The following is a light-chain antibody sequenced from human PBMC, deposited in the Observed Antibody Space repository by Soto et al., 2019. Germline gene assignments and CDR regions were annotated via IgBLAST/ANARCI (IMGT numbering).Light chain of an antibody. CDR2: EDN. CDR1: SGSIASNY. Sequence: NFMLTQPHSVSESPGKTVTISCTRSSGSIASNYVQWYQQRPGSAPTTVIYEDNQRPSGVPDRFSGSIDSSSNSASLTISGLKTEDEADYYCQSYDSSIRVFGGGTKVT. V-gene: IGLV6-57*04. J-gene: IGLJ3*02. CDR3: QSYDSSIRV.